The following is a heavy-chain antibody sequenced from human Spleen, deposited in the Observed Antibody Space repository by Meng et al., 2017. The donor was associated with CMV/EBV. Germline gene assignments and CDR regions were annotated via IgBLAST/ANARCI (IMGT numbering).Heavy chain of an antibody. Sequence: GGSLRLSCGGSGFTFSNYWMTWVRQAPGKGLEWVANIHQEGSETNYVDSVRGRFTISRDNSKKTLYLQMNSLTAEDTAIYYCARGGCSTTSCYPDAFDVWGRGTMVTVSS. J-gene: IGHJ3*01. CDR2: IHQEGSET. CDR1: GFTFSNYW. CDR3: ARGGCSTTSCYPDAFDV. V-gene: IGHV3-7*01. D-gene: IGHD2-2*01.